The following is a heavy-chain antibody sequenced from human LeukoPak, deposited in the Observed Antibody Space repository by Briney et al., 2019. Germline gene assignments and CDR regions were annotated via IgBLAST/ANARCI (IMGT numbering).Heavy chain of an antibody. Sequence: GGSLRLSCAASGFTFSSYEMNGVRQAPGKGREWVSYISSRGSTIYYADSVKGRFTISRDNAKASLYLQMDSLRAEATAVYYCARDVGATTSPFDYWGQGTLVTVSS. CDR1: GFTFSSYE. CDR3: ARDVGATTSPFDY. V-gene: IGHV3-48*03. J-gene: IGHJ4*02. CDR2: ISSRGSTI. D-gene: IGHD1-26*01.